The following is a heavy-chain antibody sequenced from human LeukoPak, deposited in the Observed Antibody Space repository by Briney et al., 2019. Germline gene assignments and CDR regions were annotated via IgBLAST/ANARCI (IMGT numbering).Heavy chain of an antibody. V-gene: IGHV4-34*01. Sequence: PSETLSLTCAVYGGSFGGYYWSWIRQPPGKGLEWIGEINHSGSTNYNPSLKSRVTISVDTSKNQFSLKLSSVTAADTAVYYCARAALGALDYWGQGTLVTVSS. CDR2: INHSGST. CDR3: ARAALGALDY. J-gene: IGHJ4*02. CDR1: GGSFGGYY. D-gene: IGHD4/OR15-4a*01.